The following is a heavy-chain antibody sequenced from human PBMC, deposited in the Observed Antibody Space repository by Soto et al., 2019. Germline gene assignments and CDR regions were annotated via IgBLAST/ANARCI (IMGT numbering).Heavy chain of an antibody. CDR3: HKSRGPVIMPAA. D-gene: IGHD2-2*01. CDR2: VANKPEGYTI. Sequence: PGGSLRLSCAASGFTFSASAIHWVRQAPGKGLEWDGRVANKPEGYTITYGVSVKGRFTISRDDPQNMAYLQMNSLKIEDTAVYYCHKSRGPVIMPAALGQGPLVTSPQ. CDR1: GFTFSASA. J-gene: IGHJ5*02. V-gene: IGHV3-73*01.